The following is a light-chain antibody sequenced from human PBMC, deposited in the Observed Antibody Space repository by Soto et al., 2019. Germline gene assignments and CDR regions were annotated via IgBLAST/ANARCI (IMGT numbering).Light chain of an antibody. CDR3: QQFNSYAIFT. CDR2: DAS. J-gene: IGKJ3*01. V-gene: IGKV1-13*02. CDR1: QGISSA. Sequence: AIQLTQSPSSLSASVGDRVTITCRASQGISSALAWYQQKPGKAPKLLIYDASSLESGVPSRFSGSGSGTDFTLTISSLQAEDFATYYCQQFNSYAIFTFGPGTKVDIK.